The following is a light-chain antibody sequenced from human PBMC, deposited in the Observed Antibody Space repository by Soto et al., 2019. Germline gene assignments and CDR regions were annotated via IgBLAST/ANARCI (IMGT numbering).Light chain of an antibody. Sequence: QSALTQPASVSGSAGQSITISCSGTRRDVGAYNLFSWYQQPPGTAPKLIIYEDRNRPSGLYSRFSGSRSGYTASLTISGRQSEDEGDYYGTAYTAISTLVFGGGTKLTVL. CDR3: TAYTAISTLV. V-gene: IGLV2-14*01. CDR1: RRDVGAYNL. CDR2: EDR. J-gene: IGLJ3*02.